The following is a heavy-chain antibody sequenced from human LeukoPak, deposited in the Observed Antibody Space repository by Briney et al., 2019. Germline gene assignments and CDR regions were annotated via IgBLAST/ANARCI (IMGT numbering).Heavy chain of an antibody. D-gene: IGHD3-10*01. CDR1: GFTFSSYS. Sequence: GGSLRLSCAASGFTFSSYSMNWVRQAPGKGLEWVSSISSSSSYIYYADSVKGRFTISRDNAKNSLYLQMNSLRAEDTAVYYCARDWYYCGSGSYWIDYWGQGTLVTVSS. CDR2: ISSSSSYI. J-gene: IGHJ4*02. CDR3: ARDWYYCGSGSYWIDY. V-gene: IGHV3-21*01.